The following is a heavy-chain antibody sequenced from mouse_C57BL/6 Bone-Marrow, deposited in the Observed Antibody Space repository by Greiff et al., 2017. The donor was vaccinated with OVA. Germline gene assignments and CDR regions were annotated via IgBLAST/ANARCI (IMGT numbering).Heavy chain of an antibody. CDR3: ERLTTVVPYAMDY. CDR1: GYTFTNYW. J-gene: IGHJ4*01. D-gene: IGHD1-1*01. CDR2: IYPGGGYT. Sequence: QVQLQQSGAELVRPGTSVKMSCKASGYTFTNYWIGWAKQRPGHGLEWIGDIYPGGGYTNYNEKFKGKATLTADKSSSTAYMQFSSLTSEDSAIDYCERLTTVVPYAMDYWGQGTSVTVSS. V-gene: IGHV1-63*01.